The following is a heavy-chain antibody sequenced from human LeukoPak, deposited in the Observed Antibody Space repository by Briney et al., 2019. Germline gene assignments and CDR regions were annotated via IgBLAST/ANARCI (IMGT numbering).Heavy chain of an antibody. J-gene: IGHJ4*02. CDR3: AKNYDIWAGYYNYFDY. V-gene: IGHV3-53*05. D-gene: IGHD3-9*01. Sequence: GGSLRLSCAASGFTVSSNYMSWVRQAPGKGLEWVSVIYSGGSTYYADSVKGRFTISRDNSKNTLYLQMNSLRAEDTAVYYCAKNYDIWAGYYNYFDYWGQGTLVTVSS. CDR1: GFTVSSNY. CDR2: IYSGGST.